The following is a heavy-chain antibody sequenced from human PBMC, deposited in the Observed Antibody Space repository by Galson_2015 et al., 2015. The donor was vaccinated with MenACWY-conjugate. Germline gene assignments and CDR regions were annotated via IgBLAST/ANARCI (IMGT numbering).Heavy chain of an antibody. CDR1: GYSFTSYW. CDR2: IYPGDSDT. V-gene: IGHV5-51*01. D-gene: IGHD5-18*01. J-gene: IGHJ6*02. CDR3: ARSTAMGASAYYYYGMDV. Sequence: QSGAEVKKPGESLKISCKGSGYSFTSYWIGWVRQMPGKGLEWMGIIYPGDSDTRYSPSFQGQVTISADKSISTAYLQWSSLKASDTAMYYCARSTAMGASAYYYYGMDVWGQGTTVTVSS.